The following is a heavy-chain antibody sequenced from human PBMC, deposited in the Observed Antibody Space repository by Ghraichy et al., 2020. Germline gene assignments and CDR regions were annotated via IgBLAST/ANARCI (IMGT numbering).Heavy chain of an antibody. Sequence: SKTLSLTCAVYGGSFSGYYWSWIRQPPGKGLEWIGEINHSGSTNYNPSLKSRVTISVDTSKNQFSLKLSSVTAADTAVYYCARDTAMVTDYWGQGTLVTVSS. V-gene: IGHV4-34*01. J-gene: IGHJ4*02. D-gene: IGHD5-18*01. CDR1: GGSFSGYY. CDR3: ARDTAMVTDY. CDR2: INHSGST.